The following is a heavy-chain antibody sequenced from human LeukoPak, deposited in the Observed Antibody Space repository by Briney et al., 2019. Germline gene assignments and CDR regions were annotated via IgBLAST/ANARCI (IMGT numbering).Heavy chain of an antibody. CDR3: ARDNILTGHDY. J-gene: IGHJ4*02. D-gene: IGHD3-9*01. CDR1: GYTFTSYG. CDR2: ISAYNGNT. V-gene: IGHV1-18*04. Sequence: ASVKVSCKASGYTFTSYGISWVRQAPGQGLEWMGWISAYNGNTNDAQKLRGRVTMTTDTSTSTAYMELRSLRSDDTAVYYCARDNILTGHDYWGQGTLVTVSS.